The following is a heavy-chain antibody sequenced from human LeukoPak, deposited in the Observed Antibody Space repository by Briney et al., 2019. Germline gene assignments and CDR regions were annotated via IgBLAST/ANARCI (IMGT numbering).Heavy chain of an antibody. CDR2: IYYSGNT. Sequence: SSETLSLTCTVSGGSISSYYWSWIRQPPGKGLEWIGYIYYSGNTNYNPSLKSRVTISVDTSKNQFSLKLSSVTAADTALYYCARTMVRGVGYYYYYYMDVWGKGTTVTVSS. CDR3: ARTMVRGVGYYYYYYMDV. D-gene: IGHD3-10*01. V-gene: IGHV4-59*12. CDR1: GGSISSYY. J-gene: IGHJ6*03.